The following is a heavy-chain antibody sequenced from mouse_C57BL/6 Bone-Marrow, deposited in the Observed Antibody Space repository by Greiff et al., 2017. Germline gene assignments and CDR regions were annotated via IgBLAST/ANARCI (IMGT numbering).Heavy chain of an antibody. CDR1: GYTFTSYW. CDR2: IYPGSGST. J-gene: IGHJ2*01. D-gene: IGHD1-1*01. Sequence: QVHVKQSGAELVKPGASVKMSCKASGYTFTSYWITWVKQRPGQGLEWIGDIYPGSGSTNYNEKFKSKATLTVDTSSSTSYMQLSSLTSEDSAVYYCASDYYGSSFQYYFDYWGQGTTLTVAS. CDR3: ASDYYGSSFQYYFDY. V-gene: IGHV1-55*01.